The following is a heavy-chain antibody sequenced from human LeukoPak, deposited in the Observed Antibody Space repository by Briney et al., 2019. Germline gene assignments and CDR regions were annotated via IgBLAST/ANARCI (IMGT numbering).Heavy chain of an antibody. Sequence: ASVKVSCKASGYTFTSYDINWVRQATGQGLEWMGWMNPNSGNTGYAQKFQGRVTMTRNTSISTAYMELSSLRSEDTAVYYCARGLICSSTSCYIYYYYGMDVWGQGTTVTVSS. CDR1: GYTFTSYD. V-gene: IGHV1-8*01. CDR3: ARGLICSSTSCYIYYYYGMDV. J-gene: IGHJ6*02. CDR2: MNPNSGNT. D-gene: IGHD2-2*02.